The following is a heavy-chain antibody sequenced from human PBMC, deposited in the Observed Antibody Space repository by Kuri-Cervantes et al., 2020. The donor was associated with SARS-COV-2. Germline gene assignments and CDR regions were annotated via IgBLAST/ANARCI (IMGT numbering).Heavy chain of an antibody. CDR1: GFTFSSYS. CDR3: ANIAARPRYFDY. CDR2: ISSSSSYI. Sequence: GGSLRLSCAASGFTFSSYSMNWVRQAPGKGLEWVSSISSSSSYIYYADSVKGRFTISRDNAKNSLYLQMNSLRAEDTAVYYCANIAARPRYFDYWGQGTLVTVSS. V-gene: IGHV3-21*01. D-gene: IGHD6-6*01. J-gene: IGHJ4*02.